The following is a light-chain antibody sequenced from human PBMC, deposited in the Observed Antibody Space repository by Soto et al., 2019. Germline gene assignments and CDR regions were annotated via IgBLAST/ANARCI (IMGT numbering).Light chain of an antibody. CDR1: QSVSNNY. CDR2: RAS. V-gene: IGKV3-20*01. Sequence: IVLTQSPDPLSLSPGERATLSCRASQSVSNNYLAWYQQQPGQAPRLLIFRASSRATGIPDRISGSGSGTDFTLTINRLEPEDFAVYYCQQYGSLPWTFGPGTKV. J-gene: IGKJ1*01. CDR3: QQYGSLPWT.